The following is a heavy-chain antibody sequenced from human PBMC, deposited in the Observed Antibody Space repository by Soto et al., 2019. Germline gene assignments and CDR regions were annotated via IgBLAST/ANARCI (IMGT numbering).Heavy chain of an antibody. J-gene: IGHJ6*02. CDR1: DGSISSNNW. Sequence: QVQLQESGPGLVEPSGTLSLACAVSDGSISSNNWWSWVRQSPAKGLEWIGEFYHSGTTHYNPSLSSRATISVDKSKDQFFLKLSSVTAADTAIYYCARNVQTSYGMDVWGQGTTVTVSS. CDR3: ARNVQTSYGMDV. D-gene: IGHD1-1*01. CDR2: FYHSGTT. V-gene: IGHV4-4*02.